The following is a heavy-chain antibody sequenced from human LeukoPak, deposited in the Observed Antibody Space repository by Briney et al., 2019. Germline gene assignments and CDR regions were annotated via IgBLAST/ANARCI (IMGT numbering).Heavy chain of an antibody. V-gene: IGHV4-34*01. CDR1: GGSFSGYY. CDR2: INHSGST. CDR3: ARGITYYYGSGSPNWFDP. Sequence: PSETLSLTCAVYGGSFSGYYWSWIRQPPGKGLEWIGEINHSGSTNYNPSLKSRVTISVDTSKNQFSLELSSVTAADTAVYYCARGITYYYGSGSPNWFDPWGQGTLVTVSS. J-gene: IGHJ5*02. D-gene: IGHD3-10*01.